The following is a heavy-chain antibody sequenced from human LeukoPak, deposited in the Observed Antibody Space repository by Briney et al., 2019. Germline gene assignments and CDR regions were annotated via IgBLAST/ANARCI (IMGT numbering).Heavy chain of an antibody. CDR1: GYRFTSYW. D-gene: IGHD3-22*01. J-gene: IGHJ3*02. CDR2: IYPGDSDT. Sequence: GESLKISCKGSGYRFTSYWIGWVRQMPGKGLEWMGIIYPGDSDTRYSPSFQGQVTISADKSFSTAYLQWSGLKASDTAMYYCARLGGDYYVSSGYSPVGAFDIWGQGTMVTVSS. CDR3: ARLGGDYYVSSGYSPVGAFDI. V-gene: IGHV5-51*01.